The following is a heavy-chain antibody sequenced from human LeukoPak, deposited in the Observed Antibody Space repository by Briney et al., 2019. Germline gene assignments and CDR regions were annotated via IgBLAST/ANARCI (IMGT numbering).Heavy chain of an antibody. CDR2: INHSGST. D-gene: IGHD1-7*01. CDR1: GGSFSGYY. V-gene: IGHV4-34*01. J-gene: IGHJ4*02. CDR3: ARVRNYVNY. Sequence: SETLSLTCAVYGGSFSGYYWSWIRQPPGKGLEWIGEINHSGSTNYNPSLKSRVTISVDTSKNQFSLKLSPVTAADTAVYYCARVRNYVNYWGQGTLVAVSS.